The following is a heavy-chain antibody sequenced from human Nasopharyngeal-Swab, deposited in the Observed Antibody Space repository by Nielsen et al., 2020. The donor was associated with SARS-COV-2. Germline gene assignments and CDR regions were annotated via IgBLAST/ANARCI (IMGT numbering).Heavy chain of an antibody. Sequence: GGSLRLSCAASGFAFGSYAMNWVRQAPGKGLEWVSFIRSTPYGATTEYAASVKGRFTFSRDDSKSVVYLQRNSLETEDTAVYYCTRGRRPDANTLYFYMDVWGKGTTVTVSS. D-gene: IGHD1-14*01. V-gene: IGHV3-49*04. CDR1: GFAFGSYA. CDR2: IRSTPYGATT. CDR3: TRGRRPDANTLYFYMDV. J-gene: IGHJ6*03.